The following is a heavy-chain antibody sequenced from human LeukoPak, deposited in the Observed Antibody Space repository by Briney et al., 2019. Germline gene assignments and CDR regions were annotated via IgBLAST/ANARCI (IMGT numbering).Heavy chain of an antibody. J-gene: IGHJ4*02. V-gene: IGHV4-31*03. CDR3: ARFTRGYYYDSSGSSRADYYFDY. Sequence: SETLSLTCTVSGGSISSGGYYWSWIRQHPGKGLEWIGYIYYSGSTYYNPSLKSRVTISVDTSKNQFSLKLSSVTAADTAVYYCARFTRGYYYDSSGSSRADYYFDYWGQGTLVTVSS. CDR2: IYYSGST. CDR1: GGSISSGGYY. D-gene: IGHD3-22*01.